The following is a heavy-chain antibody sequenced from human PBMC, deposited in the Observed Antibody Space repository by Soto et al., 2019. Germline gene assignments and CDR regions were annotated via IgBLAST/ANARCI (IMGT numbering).Heavy chain of an antibody. CDR3: ARHMTGGNSDY. CDR2: IFAGDSDT. V-gene: IGHV5-51*01. J-gene: IGHJ4*02. CDR1: GYSFTNHW. D-gene: IGHD2-21*02. Sequence: GESLKISCKGSGYSFTNHWIGWVRQMPGKGLEWMGIIFAGDSDTKYSPSFQGQVTMSADKSISTAYLQWSSLKASDTAMYYCARHMTGGNSDYWGQGTLVTVSS.